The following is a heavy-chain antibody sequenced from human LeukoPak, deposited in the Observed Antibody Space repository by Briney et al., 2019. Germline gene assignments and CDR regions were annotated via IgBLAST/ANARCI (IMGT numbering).Heavy chain of an antibody. Sequence: GASVKVSCKASGYTFTGYYIHWVRQAPGQGLEWMGWINPNSGGTNYAQKFQGRVTMTRDTSISTAYMELSRLRSDDTAVYYCAREAYGSSTSCPNDWFDPWGQGTLVTVSS. D-gene: IGHD2-2*01. CDR1: GYTFTGYY. J-gene: IGHJ5*02. CDR2: INPNSGGT. CDR3: AREAYGSSTSCPNDWFDP. V-gene: IGHV1-2*02.